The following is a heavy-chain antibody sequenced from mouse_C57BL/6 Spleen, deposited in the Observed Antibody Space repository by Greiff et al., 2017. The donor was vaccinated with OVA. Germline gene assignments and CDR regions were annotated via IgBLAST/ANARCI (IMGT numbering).Heavy chain of an antibody. V-gene: IGHV1-53*01. J-gene: IGHJ2*01. CDR1: GFTFPSFW. Sequence: QVQLQQPGTELVKPGASVKLSCQASGFTFPSFWMHWVKQRPGQGPEWIGNIYPCYGGTYYHEKFKSKATLTVDKSSSTAYMQLSSLTSEDSAVYYCARGPHYNNYFDYWGQGTTLTVSS. CDR2: IYPCYGGT. CDR3: ARGPHYNNYFDY. D-gene: IGHD2-12*01.